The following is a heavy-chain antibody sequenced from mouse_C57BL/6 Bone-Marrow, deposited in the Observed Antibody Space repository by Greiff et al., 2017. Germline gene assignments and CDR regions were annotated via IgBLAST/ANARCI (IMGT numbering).Heavy chain of an antibody. CDR3: ARENYYGSSLYYYDMDY. CDR1: GYTFPSYW. D-gene: IGHD1-1*01. V-gene: IGHV1-69*01. CDR2: IDPSDSYT. J-gene: IGHJ4*01. Sequence: VQLQQPGAELVMPVASVMLSCKASGYTFPSYWMHWVKQRPGQGLEWIGEIDPSDSYTNYNHKFKGKSTLTVDNSSITAYLQRSSLTSEDSAVYYCARENYYGSSLYYYDMDYWGQGTSVTVSS.